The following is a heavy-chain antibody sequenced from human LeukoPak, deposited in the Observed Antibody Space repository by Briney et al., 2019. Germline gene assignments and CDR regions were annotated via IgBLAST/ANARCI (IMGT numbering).Heavy chain of an antibody. J-gene: IGHJ4*02. CDR2: IKQDGSEK. Sequence: PGGSLRLSCAASGFTFSSYWMSWVRQAPGKGLEWVANIKQDGSEKYYVDSVKGRFTISRDNAKNSLYLQMNSLRAEDTAVYYCARDASAYALYFDYWGQGTLVTVSS. V-gene: IGHV3-7*01. CDR1: GFTFSSYW. CDR3: ARDASAYALYFDY. D-gene: IGHD5-12*01.